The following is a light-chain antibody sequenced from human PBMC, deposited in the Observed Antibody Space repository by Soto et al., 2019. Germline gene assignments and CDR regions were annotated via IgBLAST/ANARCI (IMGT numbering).Light chain of an antibody. CDR1: SSNIGGNT. CDR2: NNN. V-gene: IGLV1-44*01. J-gene: IGLJ3*02. Sequence: QSVLTQPPSLSGTPGQRVTISCSGSSSNIGGNTVHWYQHLPGTAPKLLMYNNNQRPSGVPDRFSGSKSGTSASLAISGLQSEDEADYHCATWDDSLNGLVFGGGTKLTVL. CDR3: ATWDDSLNGLV.